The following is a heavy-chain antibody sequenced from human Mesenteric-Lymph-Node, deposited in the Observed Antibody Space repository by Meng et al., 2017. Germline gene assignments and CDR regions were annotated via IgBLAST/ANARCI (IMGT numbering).Heavy chain of an antibody. J-gene: IGHJ4*02. CDR3: ARGRGYGDYGSLY. CDR2: INHSRST. Sequence: QVELQQRGGGLLKPSETLSLTCAVYGGSFSGNYGSWSRQPPGKGLEWIGEINHSRSTNYNPSLKSRVTISVDTSKNQFSLKLSSVTAADTAVYYCARGRGYGDYGSLYWGQGTLVTVSS. D-gene: IGHD4-17*01. CDR1: GGSFSGNY. V-gene: IGHV4-34*01.